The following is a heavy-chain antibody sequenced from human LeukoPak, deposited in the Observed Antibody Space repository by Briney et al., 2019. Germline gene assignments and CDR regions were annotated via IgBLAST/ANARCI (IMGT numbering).Heavy chain of an antibody. J-gene: IGHJ3*02. CDR2: IYPGDSDT. V-gene: IGHV5-51*01. Sequence: GEPLKISCKGSGSRFTSYWIGWVRQMPGKGLEWMGIIYPGDSDTRYSPSFQGQVTISADKSISTAYLQWSSLKASDTAMYYCAIRLGYCSGGRCYDPDAFDIWGQGTMVTVSS. D-gene: IGHD2-15*01. CDR3: AIRLGYCSGGRCYDPDAFDI. CDR1: GSRFTSYW.